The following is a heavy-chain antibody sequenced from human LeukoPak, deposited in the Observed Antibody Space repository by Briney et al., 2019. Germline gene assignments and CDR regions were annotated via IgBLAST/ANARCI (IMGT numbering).Heavy chain of an antibody. CDR3: ARAGKAAAFVC. J-gene: IGHJ4*02. V-gene: IGHV3-21*04. D-gene: IGHD2-15*01. CDR2: ISSSSSYI. CDR1: GFTFSSYS. Sequence: GGSLRLSCAASGFTFSSYSMNGVRQAPGKGLEWVSSISSSSSYIYYADSVKGRFIISRRNFEHTLYLHMNSLRADDTAIYYCARAGKAAAFVCWGEGTLVTVSS.